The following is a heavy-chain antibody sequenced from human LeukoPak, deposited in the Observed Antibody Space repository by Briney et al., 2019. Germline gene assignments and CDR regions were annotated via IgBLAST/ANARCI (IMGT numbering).Heavy chain of an antibody. J-gene: IGHJ4*02. V-gene: IGHV1-69*06. CDR2: IIPLSGTT. Sequence: ASVKVSCKASGGTFSNHAINWVRQAPEQGLEWMGSIIPLSGTTNYAQEFQGRVTVSADMSSSTAYMDLSSLRSDDTAVYYCARPRSSNWDVFDYWGQGTLVTVSS. D-gene: IGHD2-2*01. CDR3: ARPRSSNWDVFDY. CDR1: GGTFSNHA.